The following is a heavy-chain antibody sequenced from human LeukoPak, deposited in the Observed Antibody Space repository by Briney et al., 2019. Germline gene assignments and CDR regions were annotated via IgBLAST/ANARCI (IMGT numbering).Heavy chain of an antibody. J-gene: IGHJ5*02. Sequence: GASVKVSGKASGGTFSSYAISWVRQAPGQGLEWMGGIIPIFGTANYAQKFQGRVTITADESTSTAYMELSSLRSEDAAVYYCARDVVRGLNWFDPWGQGTLVTVSS. CDR1: GGTFSSYA. CDR2: IIPIFGTA. CDR3: ARDVVRGLNWFDP. V-gene: IGHV1-69*13. D-gene: IGHD3-10*01.